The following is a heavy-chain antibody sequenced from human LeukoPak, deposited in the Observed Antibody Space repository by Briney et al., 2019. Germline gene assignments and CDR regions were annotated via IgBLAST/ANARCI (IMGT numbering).Heavy chain of an antibody. CDR2: IKSKTDGGTT. V-gene: IGHV3-15*01. Sequence: PGGSLRLSCAASGFTFSNAWMSWVRQAPGKGLEWVGRIKSKTDGGTTDYAAPVKGRFTISRDDSKNTLYLQMNSLKTEDTAVYYCTTEDADGGYFDYWGQGTLVTVSS. CDR3: TTEDADGGYFDY. CDR1: GFTFSNAW. D-gene: IGHD3-16*01. J-gene: IGHJ4*02.